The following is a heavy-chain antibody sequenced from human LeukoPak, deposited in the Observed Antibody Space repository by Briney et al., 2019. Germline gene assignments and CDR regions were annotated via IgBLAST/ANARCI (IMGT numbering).Heavy chain of an antibody. V-gene: IGHV3-48*01. Sequence: GGSLRLSCTASGFTFSTYSMNWVRQAPGRGLEWVSYISGSSSSSDGGAKQYADSVKGRFTISRDNSKNTLYLQMDSLRAEDTAVYFCASRVNWGSWYFDLWGRGTLVTVS. CDR2: ISGSSSSSDGGAK. J-gene: IGHJ2*01. CDR1: GFTFSTYS. D-gene: IGHD7-27*01. CDR3: ASRVNWGSWYFDL.